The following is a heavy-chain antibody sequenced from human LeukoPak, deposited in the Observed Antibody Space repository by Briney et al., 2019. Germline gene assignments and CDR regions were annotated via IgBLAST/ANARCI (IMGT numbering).Heavy chain of an antibody. J-gene: IGHJ6*02. CDR1: GGTFSSYA. CDR2: IIPIFGTA. Sequence: SVKVSCKASGGTFSSYAISWVRQAPGQGLEWMGGIIPIFGTANYAQKFQGRVTITADESTSTAYMELSSMRSEDTAVYYCARDQRQRAIVVVVAATPSYYYGMDVWGQGTTVTVSS. D-gene: IGHD2-15*01. CDR3: ARDQRQRAIVVVVAATPSYYYGMDV. V-gene: IGHV1-69*13.